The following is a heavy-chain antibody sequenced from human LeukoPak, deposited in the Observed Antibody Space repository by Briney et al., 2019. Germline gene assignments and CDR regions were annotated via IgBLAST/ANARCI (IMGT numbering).Heavy chain of an antibody. CDR1: GFTFSSYA. J-gene: IGHJ4*02. D-gene: IGHD3-10*01. CDR2: ISYDGSNK. CDR3: ARDPRPMYYYGSGSYFGY. Sequence: GGSLRLSCAASGFTFSSYAMHWVRQAPGKGLEWVAVISYDGSNKYYADSVKGRFTISRDNSKNTLYLQMNSLRAEDTAVYYCARDPRPMYYYGSGSYFGYWGQGTLVTVSS. V-gene: IGHV3-30-3*01.